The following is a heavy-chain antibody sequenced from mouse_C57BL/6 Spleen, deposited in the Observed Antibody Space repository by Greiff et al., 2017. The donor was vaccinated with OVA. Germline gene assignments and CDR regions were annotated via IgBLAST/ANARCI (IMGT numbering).Heavy chain of an antibody. CDR3: ASLYGNYDY. D-gene: IGHD2-1*01. CDR2: IDPSDSYT. V-gene: IGHV1-50*01. CDR1: GYTFTSYW. Sequence: QVQLQQPGAELVKPGASVKLSCKASGYTFTSYWMQWVKQRPGQGLEWIGEIDPSDSYTNYNQKFKGKATLTVDTSSSTAYMQLSSLTSEDSAVYYCASLYGNYDYWGQGTTRTVSS. J-gene: IGHJ2*01.